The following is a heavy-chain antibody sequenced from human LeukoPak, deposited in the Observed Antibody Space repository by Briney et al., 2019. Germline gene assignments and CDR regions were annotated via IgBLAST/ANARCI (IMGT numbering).Heavy chain of an antibody. J-gene: IGHJ4*02. CDR2: ISSSSSYI. D-gene: IGHD6-19*01. Sequence: GGSLRLSCAASGFTFSSYSMNWVRQAPGKGLEWVSSISSSSSYIYYADSVKGQFTISRDNAKNSLYLQMNSLRAEDTAVYYCAREAGSGWYEPFDYWGQGTLVTVSS. V-gene: IGHV3-21*01. CDR1: GFTFSSYS. CDR3: AREAGSGWYEPFDY.